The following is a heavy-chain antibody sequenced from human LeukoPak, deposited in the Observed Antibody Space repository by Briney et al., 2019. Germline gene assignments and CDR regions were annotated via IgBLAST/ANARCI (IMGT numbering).Heavy chain of an antibody. J-gene: IGHJ3*02. CDR2: INAGGDTI. D-gene: IGHD4-11*01. CDR1: GFTFSTYE. CDR3: ARAVSPEANAFDI. Sequence: PGGSLRLSCAASGFTFSTYEMNWVRQAPGKGLEWILYINAGGDTIYYADSLKGRFTFSRDNAKNSLYLQMNSLRAEDTAVYYCARAVSPEANAFDIWGQGTMVTVSS. V-gene: IGHV3-48*03.